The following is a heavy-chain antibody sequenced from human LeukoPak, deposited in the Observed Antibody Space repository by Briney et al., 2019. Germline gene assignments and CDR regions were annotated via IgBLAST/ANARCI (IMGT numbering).Heavy chain of an antibody. CDR2: ITGSGDTT. V-gene: IGHV3-23*01. D-gene: IGHD3-9*01. CDR3: AKWGDCDILTGYYVSDF. CDR1: GFTFSSYS. Sequence: SGGSLRLSCAASGFTFSSYSMNWVRQAPGKGLEWVSAITGSGDTTYYADSVKGRFTISRDNSKNTLYVEMNTLRAEDTAVYYCAKWGDCDILTGYYVSDFWGQGTLVTVSS. J-gene: IGHJ4*02.